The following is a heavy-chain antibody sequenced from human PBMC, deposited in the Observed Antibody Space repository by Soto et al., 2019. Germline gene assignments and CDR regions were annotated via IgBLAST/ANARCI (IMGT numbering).Heavy chain of an antibody. D-gene: IGHD1-1*01. CDR1: GGTFSSYT. Sequence: GASVKVSCKASGGTFSSYTISWVRQAPGQGLEWMGRIIPILGIANYAQKFQGRVTITADKSTSTAYMELSSLRSEDTAVYYCARAYNWNDYDAFETWGHGTLVTGSS. V-gene: IGHV1-69*02. J-gene: IGHJ3*02. CDR3: ARAYNWNDYDAFET. CDR2: IIPILGIA.